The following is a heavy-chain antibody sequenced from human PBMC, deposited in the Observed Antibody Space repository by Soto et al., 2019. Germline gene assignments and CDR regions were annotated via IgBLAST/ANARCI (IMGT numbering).Heavy chain of an antibody. V-gene: IGHV4-59*08. CDR3: ARGFGELWYDFDY. Sequence: ETLSLTCTVSGGNSSGYYWTWIRQPPGKGLEWIGYIFYSGSTNYNPSLKSRVTISVDTSKNQFSLKLSSVTAADTAVYYCARGFGELWYDFDYWGQGTLVTVSS. J-gene: IGHJ4*02. CDR2: IFYSGST. D-gene: IGHD3-10*01. CDR1: GGNSSGYY.